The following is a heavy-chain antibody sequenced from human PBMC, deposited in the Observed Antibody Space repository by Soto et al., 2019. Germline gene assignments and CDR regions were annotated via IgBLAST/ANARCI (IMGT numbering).Heavy chain of an antibody. CDR1: GFTFSSYG. Sequence: QVQLVESGGGVVQPGRSLRLSCAASGFTFSSYGMHWVRQAPGKGLEWVAVIWYDGSNKYYADSVKGRFTISRDNSKNTLYLQMNSLIAEDTAAYYCARDLSTEYYFDYWGQGTLVTVSS. J-gene: IGHJ4*02. CDR3: ARDLSTEYYFDY. V-gene: IGHV3-33*01. CDR2: IWYDGSNK. D-gene: IGHD2-2*01.